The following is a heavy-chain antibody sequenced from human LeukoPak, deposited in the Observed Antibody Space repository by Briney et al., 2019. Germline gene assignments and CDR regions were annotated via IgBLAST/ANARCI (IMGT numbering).Heavy chain of an antibody. CDR3: ARGNYYDSSGYYLIFDY. CDR2: ISYDGSNK. J-gene: IGHJ4*02. V-gene: IGHV3-30*03. D-gene: IGHD3-22*01. Sequence: GGSLRLSCAASGFTFSSYGMHWVRQAPGKGLEWVAVISYDGSNKYYADSVKGRFTISRDNSKNTLYLQMNSLRAEDTAVYYCARGNYYDSSGYYLIFDYWGQGTLVTVSS. CDR1: GFTFSSYG.